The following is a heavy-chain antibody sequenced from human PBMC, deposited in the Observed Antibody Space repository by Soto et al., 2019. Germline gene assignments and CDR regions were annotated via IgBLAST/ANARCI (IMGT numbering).Heavy chain of an antibody. CDR3: ARSREQWLVDAFDI. Sequence: PSETLSLTCVVYGGSLTGYYWSWIRQPPGRGLEWIGEINPTRSPKYNPSLMSRVTISVDTSKNQFSMKLSSVTAADTAVFYCARSREQWLVDAFDIWGQGTMVTVSS. J-gene: IGHJ3*02. V-gene: IGHV4-34*01. CDR1: GGSLTGYY. D-gene: IGHD6-19*01. CDR2: INPTRSP.